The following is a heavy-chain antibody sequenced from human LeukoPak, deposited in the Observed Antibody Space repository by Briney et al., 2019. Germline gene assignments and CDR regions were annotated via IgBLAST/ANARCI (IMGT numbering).Heavy chain of an antibody. CDR2: IYSGGST. J-gene: IGHJ6*02. V-gene: IGHV3-53*01. CDR1: GFTVSSNY. Sequence: GGSLRLFCAASGFTVSSNYMSWVRQTPGKGLEWVSVIYSGGSTYYADSVKGRFTISRDNSKNTLYLQMNSLRAEDTAVYYCASLGSGSYYYYYGMDVWGQGTTVTVSS. CDR3: ASLGSGSYYYYYGMDV. D-gene: IGHD1-26*01.